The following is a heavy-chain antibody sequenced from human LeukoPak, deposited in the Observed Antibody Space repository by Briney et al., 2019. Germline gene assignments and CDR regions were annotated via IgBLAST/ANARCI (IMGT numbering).Heavy chain of an antibody. V-gene: IGHV1-2*02. CDR3: ARSLTTRSNSDY. CDR1: AYTFTSYY. J-gene: IGHJ4*02. CDR2: INPNSGDT. D-gene: IGHD4-11*01. Sequence: GSVKVSCNADAYTFTSYYIHWVRQPPGQGREWMGWINPNSGDTNHGQRFQGGVTMTRDTSISTAYMELSRLRSDDTAVYYCARSLTTRSNSDYWGQGTLVTVSS.